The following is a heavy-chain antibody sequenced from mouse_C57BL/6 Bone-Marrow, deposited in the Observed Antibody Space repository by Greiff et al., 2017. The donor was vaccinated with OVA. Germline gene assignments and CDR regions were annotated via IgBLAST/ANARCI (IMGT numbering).Heavy chain of an antibody. CDR1: GYTFTSYW. D-gene: IGHD1-1*01. Sequence: QVQLQQSGTELVKPGASVKLSCKASGYTFTSYWMHWVKQSPGQGLEWIGHINPSNGGTNSNEKFKSKATLTVEKSSSTAYMHLSSLTAEDTEVYDRARVYYDGSSDDYAMDYWGQGTSVTVSS. CDR3: ARVYYDGSSDDYAMDY. CDR2: INPSNGGT. J-gene: IGHJ4*01. V-gene: IGHV1-53*01.